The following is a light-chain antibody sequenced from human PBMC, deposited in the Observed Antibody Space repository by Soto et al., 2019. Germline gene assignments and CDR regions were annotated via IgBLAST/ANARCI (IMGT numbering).Light chain of an antibody. Sequence: DVQMTQSPSSLSAFVGDRVTITCRASQGIAPYLAWFQQKPGKVPKLLIYATSTLQSGVPSRFSGSGSGTGFTLTINSLLPEDVGTYYCQKYNSAPLTFGGGTKVEIK. CDR3: QKYNSAPLT. CDR2: ATS. CDR1: QGIAPY. V-gene: IGKV1-27*01. J-gene: IGKJ4*01.